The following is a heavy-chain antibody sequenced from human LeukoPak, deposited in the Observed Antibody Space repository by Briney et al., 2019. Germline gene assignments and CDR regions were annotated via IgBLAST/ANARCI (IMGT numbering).Heavy chain of an antibody. CDR1: GFTFSSYE. V-gene: IGHV3-48*03. CDR3: ATDRGWQQFDC. D-gene: IGHD5-24*01. Sequence: HPGGSLRLSCAASGFTFSSYEMNWVRQAPGKGLEWVSYISSSGSTIYYADSVKGRFTISRDNAKNSVYLQINSLRADDTAVYYCATDRGWQQFDCWGQGTLVTVSS. CDR2: ISSSGSTI. J-gene: IGHJ4*02.